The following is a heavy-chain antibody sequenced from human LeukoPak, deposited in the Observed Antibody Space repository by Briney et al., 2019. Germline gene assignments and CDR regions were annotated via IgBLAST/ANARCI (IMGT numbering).Heavy chain of an antibody. Sequence: PGGSLRLSCAASGFTFSSYSMNWVRQSPGKGLEWISSVSNNDAIFYADSVKGRFTISRDNARNSLYLQMFSLRVEDTAVYYCAREQTRGGDLDYWGQGAQITVSS. D-gene: IGHD2-21*02. CDR1: GFTFSSYS. CDR3: AREQTRGGDLDY. V-gene: IGHV3-69-1*01. J-gene: IGHJ4*02. CDR2: VSNNDAI.